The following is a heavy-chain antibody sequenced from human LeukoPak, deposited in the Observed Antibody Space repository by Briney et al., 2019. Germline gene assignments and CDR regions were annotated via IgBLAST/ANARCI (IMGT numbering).Heavy chain of an antibody. CDR1: GYSFTNYW. CDR3: ARHGPVGATYYYYYYMDV. V-gene: IGHV5-51*01. CDR2: IYPGDSDT. D-gene: IGHD1-26*01. Sequence: GESLKISCKGSGYSFTNYWIGWVRQMPGKGLEWMGIIYPGDSDTRYSPSFQGQVTISADKSISTAYLQWSSLKASDTAMYYCARHGPVGATYYYYYYMDVWGKGTTVTVSS. J-gene: IGHJ6*03.